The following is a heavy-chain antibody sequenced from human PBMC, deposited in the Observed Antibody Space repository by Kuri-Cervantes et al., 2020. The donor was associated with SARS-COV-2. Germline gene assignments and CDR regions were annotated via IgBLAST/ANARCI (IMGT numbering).Heavy chain of an antibody. J-gene: IGHJ6*03. D-gene: IGHD1-1*01. Sequence: SVKVSCKASGGTFSSYAINWVRQAPGQGLEWMGGIIPIFGTANYAQKFQGRVTITTDESTSTAYMELNSLRAEDTAVYYCAKLAGTDGYYYYYMDVWGKGTTVTVSS. CDR2: IIPIFGTA. CDR1: GGTFSSYA. CDR3: AKLAGTDGYYYYYMDV. V-gene: IGHV1-69*05.